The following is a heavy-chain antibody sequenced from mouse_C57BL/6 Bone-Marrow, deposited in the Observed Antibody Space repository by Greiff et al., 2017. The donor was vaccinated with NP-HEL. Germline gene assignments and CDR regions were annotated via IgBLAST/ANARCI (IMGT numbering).Heavy chain of an antibody. Sequence: QVQLQQSGAELARPGASVKLSCKASGYTFTSYGISWVKQRTGQGLEWIGEIYPRSGNTYYNEKFKGKATLTADKSSSTAYMELRSLTSEDSAVYFCARWDWGYWYFDVWGTGTTVTVSS. D-gene: IGHD4-1*01. V-gene: IGHV1-81*01. CDR3: ARWDWGYWYFDV. CDR1: GYTFTSYG. J-gene: IGHJ1*03. CDR2: IYPRSGNT.